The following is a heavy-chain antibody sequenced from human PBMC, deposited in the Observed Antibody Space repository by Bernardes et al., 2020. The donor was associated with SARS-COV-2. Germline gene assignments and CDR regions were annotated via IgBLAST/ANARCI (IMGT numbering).Heavy chain of an antibody. CDR3: ARVIAAAGDDDYYYYYGMDV. V-gene: IGHV4-61*02. CDR2: IYTSGST. D-gene: IGHD6-13*01. Sequence: SETLSLTCTVSGGSISSGSYYWSWIRQPAGKGLEWIGRIYTSGSTNYNPSLKSRVTISVDTSKNQFSLKLSSVTAADTAVYYCARVIAAAGDDDYYYYYGMDVWGQGTTVTVSS. CDR1: GGSISSGSYY. J-gene: IGHJ6*02.